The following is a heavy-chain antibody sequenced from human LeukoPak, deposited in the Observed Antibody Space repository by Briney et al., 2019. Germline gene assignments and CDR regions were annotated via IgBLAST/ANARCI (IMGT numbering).Heavy chain of an antibody. CDR3: ARGGNDFWSGYYPQKRYYYYGMDV. CDR2: IYSGGST. Sequence: GGSLRLSCAASGFTVSSNYMSWVRQAPGKGLEWVSVIYSGGSTYYADSVRGRFTISRDNSKNTLYLQMNSLRAEDTAVYYCARGGNDFWSGYYPQKRYYYYGMDVWGQGTTVTASS. J-gene: IGHJ6*02. V-gene: IGHV3-53*01. D-gene: IGHD3-3*01. CDR1: GFTVSSNY.